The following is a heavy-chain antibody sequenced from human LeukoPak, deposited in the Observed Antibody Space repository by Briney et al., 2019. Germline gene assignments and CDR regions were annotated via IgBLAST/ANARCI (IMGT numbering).Heavy chain of an antibody. CDR2: ISWNSGYI. Sequence: PGGSLRVSCAASGFTFDNYAMHWVRQAPGKGLEWLSIISWNSGYIGYADSVKGRFTISRDNAKKSLDLQMNSLRAEDTAFYYCAKVRGTYSSGYFFDYWGQGTLVTVSS. J-gene: IGHJ4*02. CDR1: GFTFDNYA. D-gene: IGHD6-19*01. V-gene: IGHV3-9*01. CDR3: AKVRGTYSSGYFFDY.